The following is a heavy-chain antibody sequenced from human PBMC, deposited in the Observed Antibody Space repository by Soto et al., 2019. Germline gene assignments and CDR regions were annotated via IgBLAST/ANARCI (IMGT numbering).Heavy chain of an antibody. CDR3: ARARLARSHFEN. CDR2: LNPRSGDT. CDR1: GYTLGDHY. V-gene: IGHV1-2*02. Sequence: QVQLVQSGAEVKKPGASVRVSCKASGYTLGDHYLHWVRQAPGQGLEWMGWLNPRSGDTASAQRFRGRVTMTSDTSINTAYLELHSLRSDDTAVYFCARARLARSHFENWGQGSLVAGSS. D-gene: IGHD3-3*02. J-gene: IGHJ4*02.